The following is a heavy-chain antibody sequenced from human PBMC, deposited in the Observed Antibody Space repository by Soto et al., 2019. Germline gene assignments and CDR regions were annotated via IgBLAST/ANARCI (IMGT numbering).Heavy chain of an antibody. CDR1: GYSISSGYY. CDR3: AREGSYYDAFDI. V-gene: IGHV4-38-2*02. D-gene: IGHD1-26*01. J-gene: IGHJ3*02. Sequence: SETLSLTCTVSGYSISSGYYWGWIRQPPGKGLEWIGSIYHSGSTYYNPSLKSRVTISVDTSKNQFSLKLSSVTAADTAVYYCAREGSYYDAFDIWGQGTMVTVSS. CDR2: IYHSGST.